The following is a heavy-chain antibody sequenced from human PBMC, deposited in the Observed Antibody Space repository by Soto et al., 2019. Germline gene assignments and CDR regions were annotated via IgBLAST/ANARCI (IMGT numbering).Heavy chain of an antibody. Sequence: QVQLQESGPGLVKPSGTLSLTCAVSGGSISSSNWWSWVRQPPGKGLEWIGEIYHSGSTNYNPSLKSRVTISVDKSKNQFSLKLSSVTAADTAVYYCARVGAAYCGGDCYSFDYWGQGTLVTVSS. J-gene: IGHJ4*02. CDR3: ARVGAAYCGGDCYSFDY. D-gene: IGHD2-21*02. V-gene: IGHV4-4*02. CDR2: IYHSGST. CDR1: GGSISSSNW.